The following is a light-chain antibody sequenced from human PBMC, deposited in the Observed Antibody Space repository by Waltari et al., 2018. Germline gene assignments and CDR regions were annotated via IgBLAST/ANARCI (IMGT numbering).Light chain of an antibody. J-gene: IGKJ1*01. CDR2: GAS. Sequence: EIVLTKSPGTLSLSLGERATIPCRASQSVSRALAWYQQKPGQAPRLLIYGASTRATGIPDRFSGSGSGTDFSLTVSRLEPDDFAVYYCQHYVRLPATFGQGTTVEI. CDR1: QSVSRA. CDR3: QHYVRLPAT. V-gene: IGKV3-20*01.